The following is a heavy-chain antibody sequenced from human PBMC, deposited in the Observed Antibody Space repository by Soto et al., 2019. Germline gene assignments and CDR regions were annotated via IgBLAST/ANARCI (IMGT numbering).Heavy chain of an antibody. J-gene: IGHJ4*02. D-gene: IGHD6-19*01. CDR3: ATSGGGWYLY. V-gene: IGHV1-8*01. CDR2: LNPNSGDT. Sequence: QVQLVQSGAEVKKPGASVKVSCKASGYTFSSYDINWVRQATGQGLEWMGWLNPNSGDTGYAQKFXGXVXLXXNTSINTAYIELSSLTSDDTAVYYCATSGGGWYLYWGQGTLVTVSS. CDR1: GYTFSSYD.